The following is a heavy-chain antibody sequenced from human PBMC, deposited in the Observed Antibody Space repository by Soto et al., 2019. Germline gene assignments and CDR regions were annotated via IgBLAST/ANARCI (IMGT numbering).Heavy chain of an antibody. J-gene: IGHJ4*02. CDR2: ISWNSGSI. CDR3: AKEDCSGGSCYSGFDY. Sequence: EVQLVESGGGLVQPGRSLRLSCAASGFTFDDHAMHWVRQAPGKGLEWVSGISWNSGSIGYADSVKGRFTISRDNAKNSLYLQMNSLRAEDTALYYCAKEDCSGGSCYSGFDYWGQGTLVTVSS. V-gene: IGHV3-9*01. CDR1: GFTFDDHA. D-gene: IGHD2-15*01.